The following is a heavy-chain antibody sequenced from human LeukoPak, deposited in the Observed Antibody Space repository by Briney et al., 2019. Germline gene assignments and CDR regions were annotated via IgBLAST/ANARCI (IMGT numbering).Heavy chain of an antibody. Sequence: GGSLRLSYAASGFTFSSYGMHWSRQAPGKGLEWVAVIWYDGSNKYYADSVKGRFTISRDNSKNTLYLQMNSLRAEDTAVYYCAREPKWFAELMPTYWGQGTLVTVSS. CDR3: AREPKWFAELMPTY. J-gene: IGHJ4*02. CDR2: IWYDGSNK. V-gene: IGHV3-33*01. D-gene: IGHD3-10*01. CDR1: GFTFSSYG.